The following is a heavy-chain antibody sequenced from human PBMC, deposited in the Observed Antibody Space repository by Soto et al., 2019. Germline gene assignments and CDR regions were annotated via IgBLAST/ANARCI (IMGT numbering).Heavy chain of an antibody. D-gene: IGHD5-12*01. CDR1: GGSITSGGYY. V-gene: IGHV4-31*03. J-gene: IGHJ3*02. Sequence: SETLSLTCSVSGGSITSGGYYWGWIRQLPGKGLEWIAYVYSSGRAYYSPSLESRLSISLDTSKNQFSLILRSVTVADTAIYYCARDHNGFKKAFDIWGQGAMVTVSS. CDR2: VYSSGRA. CDR3: ARDHNGFKKAFDI.